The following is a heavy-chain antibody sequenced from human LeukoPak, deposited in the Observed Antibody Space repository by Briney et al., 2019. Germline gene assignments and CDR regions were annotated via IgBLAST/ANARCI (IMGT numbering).Heavy chain of an antibody. CDR1: GFTFSNYL. J-gene: IGHJ4*02. Sequence: PGGSLRLSCAASGFTFSNYLMHWVRQAPGKGLVCISRINSDGSSTAYADSVKGRFTISRDNAKNTLYLQMNNLRAEDTAVYYCARDGFDYWGQGTLVTVSS. CDR2: INSDGSST. V-gene: IGHV3-74*01. CDR3: ARDGFDY.